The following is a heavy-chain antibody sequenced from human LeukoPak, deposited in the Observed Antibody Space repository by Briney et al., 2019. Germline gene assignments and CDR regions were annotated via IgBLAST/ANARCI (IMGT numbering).Heavy chain of an antibody. J-gene: IGHJ3*02. CDR3: ATQRGELYAFDI. V-gene: IGHV1-8*01. CDR1: GYTFTSYD. D-gene: IGHD1-26*01. Sequence: ASVKVSCKASGYTFTSYDINWVRQATGQGLEWMGWMNPNSGNTGYAQKFQGRVTMTRNTSISTAYMELSSLRSEDTAVYYCATQRGELYAFDIWGQGTMATVSS. CDR2: MNPNSGNT.